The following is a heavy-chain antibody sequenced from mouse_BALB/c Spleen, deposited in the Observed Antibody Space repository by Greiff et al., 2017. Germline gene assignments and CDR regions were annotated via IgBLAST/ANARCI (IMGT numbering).Heavy chain of an antibody. V-gene: IGHV5-12-2*01. CDR1: GFTFSSYT. J-gene: IGHJ4*01. D-gene: IGHD2-3*01. Sequence: EVQLVESGGGLVQPGGSLKLSCAASGFTFSSYTMSWVRQTPEKRLEWVAYISNGGGSTYYPDTVKGRYTISRDNAKNTLYLQMSSLKSEDTAMYYCARHNRIYDGDYVDYGGKGTSVTVAA. CDR3: ARHNRIYDGDYVDY. CDR2: ISNGGGST.